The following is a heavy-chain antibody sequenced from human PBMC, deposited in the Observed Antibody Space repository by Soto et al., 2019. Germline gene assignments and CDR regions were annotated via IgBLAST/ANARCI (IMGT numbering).Heavy chain of an antibody. Sequence: SLRLSCAASGLTFSSYAMSWVRQAPGKGLEWVSAISGSGGSTYYADSVKGRFTISRDNSKNTLYLQMNSLRAEDTAVYYCAKTSSGWYDFDYWGQGTLVTVSS. CDR1: GLTFSSYA. J-gene: IGHJ4*02. D-gene: IGHD6-19*01. CDR2: ISGSGGST. CDR3: AKTSSGWYDFDY. V-gene: IGHV3-23*01.